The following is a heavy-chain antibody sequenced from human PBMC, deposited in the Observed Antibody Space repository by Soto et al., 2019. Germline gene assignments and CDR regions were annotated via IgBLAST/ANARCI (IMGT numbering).Heavy chain of an antibody. Sequence: ASVKVSCKASGYTFTSYYMHWVRQAPGQGLEWMGIINPSGGSTSYAQKFQGRVTMTRDTSTSTVYMELSSLRSEDTAVYYCARGRDIVLVPAASWFDPWGQGTLVTVS. CDR1: GYTFTSYY. V-gene: IGHV1-46*01. D-gene: IGHD2-2*01. CDR2: INPSGGST. CDR3: ARGRDIVLVPAASWFDP. J-gene: IGHJ5*02.